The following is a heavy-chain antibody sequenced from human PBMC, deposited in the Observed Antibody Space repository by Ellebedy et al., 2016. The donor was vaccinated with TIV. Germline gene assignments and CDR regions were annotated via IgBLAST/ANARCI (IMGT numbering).Heavy chain of an antibody. D-gene: IGHD2-15*01. CDR3: TRVGYCIGGSCYSGPAYYYFYGMDV. Sequence: SVKVSXKASGFTFSRSVVQWVRQARGKGLEYMGWIFVGSGNTNFAQKFQGRLSMTRDTSISTSYMELSRLRSDDTAVYYCTRVGYCIGGSCYSGPAYYYFYGMDVWGQGTTVTVSS. CDR2: IFVGSGNT. J-gene: IGHJ6*02. CDR1: GFTFSRSV. V-gene: IGHV1-58*01.